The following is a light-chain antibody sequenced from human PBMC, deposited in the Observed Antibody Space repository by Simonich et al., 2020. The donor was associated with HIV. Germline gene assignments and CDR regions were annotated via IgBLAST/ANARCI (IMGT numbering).Light chain of an antibody. V-gene: IGKV1D-13*01. CDR2: DAS. J-gene: IGKJ2*01. Sequence: AIQLTQSPSSLSASVGDRVTITGRASQGISSAFAWYQQKPGKAPKLLIYDASTLESVVTSRFSGSGSGTDFTSTISSLQPEDIATYYCQQCDDVPYTFGQGTKLEI. CDR1: QGISSA. CDR3: QQCDDVPYT.